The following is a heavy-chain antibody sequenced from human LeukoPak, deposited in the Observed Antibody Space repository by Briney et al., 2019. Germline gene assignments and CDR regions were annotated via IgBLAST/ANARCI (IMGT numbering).Heavy chain of an antibody. D-gene: IGHD5-18*01. J-gene: IGHJ4*02. CDR2: INHSGST. V-gene: IGHV4-34*01. CDR1: GGSFSGYY. CDR3: ARGPGGYSYGYWN. Sequence: SETLSLTCAVYGGSFSGYYWSWIRQPPGKGLEWIGEINHSGSTNYNPSLKSRVTISVDTSENQFSLKLSSVTAADTAVYYCARGPGGYSYGYWNWGQGTLVTVSS.